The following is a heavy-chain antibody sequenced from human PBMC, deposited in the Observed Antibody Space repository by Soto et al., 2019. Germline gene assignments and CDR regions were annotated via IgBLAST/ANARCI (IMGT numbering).Heavy chain of an antibody. V-gene: IGHV3-74*01. D-gene: IGHD2-15*01. CDR2: INSDGSTT. CDR1: GFTFSSYW. J-gene: IGHJ6*02. Sequence: EVQLVESGGDLVQPGGSLRLSCAASGFTFSSYWIHWVRQAPGKGLVWVSRINSDGSTTNYADSAKGRFTISRDNAKNTLYLQMKSLRAEDTAVYSCARGVAGYYAMDVWGQGTTVTVSS. CDR3: ARGVAGYYAMDV.